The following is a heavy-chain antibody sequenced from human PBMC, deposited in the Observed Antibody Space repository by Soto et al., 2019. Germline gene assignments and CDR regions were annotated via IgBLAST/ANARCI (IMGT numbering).Heavy chain of an antibody. D-gene: IGHD2-15*01. CDR3: AKEPGVGYCSGGGCYVADC. Sequence: QVHLVDSGGGVVQPGRSLRLSCAASGFTFSNYAMHWVRQAPGKGLEWVALLSFDGSNDYYADSVKGRFTISRDNTNNTLFLQMNSLRPEETTVYYCAKEPGVGYCSGGGCYVADCWGQGTLFTVSS. V-gene: IGHV3-30-3*01. J-gene: IGHJ4*02. CDR2: LSFDGSND. CDR1: GFTFSNYA.